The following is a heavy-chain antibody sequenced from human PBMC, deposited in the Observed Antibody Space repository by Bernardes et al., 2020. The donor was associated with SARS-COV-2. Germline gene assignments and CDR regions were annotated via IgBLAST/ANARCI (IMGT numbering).Heavy chain of an antibody. Sequence: GGSLRLSCAASGFTFRNYWMHWVRQVPGKGLVWVSRIKPDGSSTSYADSVKGRFTISRDNAKNTLYLQMNSLRVEDTAVYYCARGALSGTYGVGDYWGQGTLVTVSS. V-gene: IGHV3-74*01. J-gene: IGHJ4*02. CDR3: ARGALSGTYGVGDY. CDR1: GFTFRNYW. CDR2: IKPDGSST. D-gene: IGHD1-26*01.